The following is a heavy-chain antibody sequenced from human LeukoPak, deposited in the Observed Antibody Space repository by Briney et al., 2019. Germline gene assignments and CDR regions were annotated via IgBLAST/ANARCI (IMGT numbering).Heavy chain of an antibody. CDR3: AREYGDYVYAFDI. J-gene: IGHJ3*02. V-gene: IGHV3-21*01. D-gene: IGHD4-17*01. CDR2: ISSSSSYI. Sequence: PGGSLRLSCAASGFTFSSYSMNWVRQAPGKGLEWVSSISSSSSYIYYADSVKGRFTISRDNAKNSLYLQMNSLRAEDTAVYYCAREYGDYVYAFDIWGQGTMVTVSS. CDR1: GFTFSSYS.